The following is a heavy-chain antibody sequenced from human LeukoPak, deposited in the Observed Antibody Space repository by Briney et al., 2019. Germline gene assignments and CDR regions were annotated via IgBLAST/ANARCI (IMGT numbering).Heavy chain of an antibody. V-gene: IGHV3-23*01. CDR1: GFTFSSYA. Sequence: PGGSLRLSCAASGFTFSSYAMSWVRQAPGKGLEWVSAISGSGGSTYYADSVKGRFTISRDNSKNTLYLQMNSLRAEDTAVYYCAKGPPPTYYDFWSGYSNSNWFDPWGQGTLVTVSS. CDR2: ISGSGGST. CDR3: AKGPPPTYYDFWSGYSNSNWFDP. D-gene: IGHD3-3*01. J-gene: IGHJ5*02.